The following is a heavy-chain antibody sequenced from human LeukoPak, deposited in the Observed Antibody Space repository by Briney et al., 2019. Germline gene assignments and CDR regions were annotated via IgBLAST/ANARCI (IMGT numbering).Heavy chain of an antibody. D-gene: IGHD3-22*01. CDR3: ARAPSEIGGYYPEYFRH. Sequence: GGSLRLSCVASGFTFSSYWMHWFRQAPGKGLLWVSRIKSDGSTNYADSVKGRFTISRDNAKNTVSLQMNSLRAEDTRVYFCARAPSEIGGYYPEYFRHWGQGTLVTVSS. CDR2: IKSDGST. V-gene: IGHV3-74*01. CDR1: GFTFSSYW. J-gene: IGHJ1*01.